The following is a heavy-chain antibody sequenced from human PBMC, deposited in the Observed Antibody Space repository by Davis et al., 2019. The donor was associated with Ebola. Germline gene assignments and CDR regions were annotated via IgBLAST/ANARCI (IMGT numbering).Heavy chain of an antibody. D-gene: IGHD1-1*01. V-gene: IGHV1-18*01. CDR3: ARAQFPTTSDH. Sequence: AASVKVSCKASGGTFTSYAISWVRQAPGQGLEWMCWINPHNGNTNYAQNVQGRVIMTSDTATTTAYMEVGSLRSDDTAVYYCARAQFPTTSDHWGQGTLVTVSS. J-gene: IGHJ4*02. CDR1: GGTFTSYA. CDR2: INPHNGNT.